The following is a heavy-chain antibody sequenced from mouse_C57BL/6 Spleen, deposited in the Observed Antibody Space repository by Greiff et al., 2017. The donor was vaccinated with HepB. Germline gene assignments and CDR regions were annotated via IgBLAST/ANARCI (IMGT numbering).Heavy chain of an antibody. D-gene: IGHD1-1*01. Sequence: VQLQQSVAELVRPGASVKLSCTASGFNIKNTYMHWVKQRPEQGLEWIGRIDPANGNTKYAPKFQGKATITADTSAKPADLQLSSLTSEDTAIYYCAHYYGSRGYFDYWGQGTTLTVSS. CDR1: GFNIKNTY. J-gene: IGHJ2*01. CDR3: AHYYGSRGYFDY. CDR2: IDPANGNT. V-gene: IGHV14-3*01.